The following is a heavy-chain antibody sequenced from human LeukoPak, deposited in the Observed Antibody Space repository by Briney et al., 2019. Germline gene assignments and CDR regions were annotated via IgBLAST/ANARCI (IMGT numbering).Heavy chain of an antibody. CDR1: GFIFTDYW. D-gene: IGHD3-3*01. J-gene: IGHJ3*02. Sequence: PGGSLRLSCAASGFIFTDYWMNWVRQPPGKGLEWVSYISSSSSTIYYADSVKGRFTISRDNAKNSLYLQMNSLRAEDTAVYYCARDAYDFWSGSDAFDIWGQGTMVTVSS. V-gene: IGHV3-48*01. CDR2: ISSSSSTI. CDR3: ARDAYDFWSGSDAFDI.